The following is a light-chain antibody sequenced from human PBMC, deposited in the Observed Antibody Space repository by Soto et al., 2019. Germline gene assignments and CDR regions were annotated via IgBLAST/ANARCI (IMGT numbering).Light chain of an antibody. CDR2: NTY. J-gene: IGLJ2*01. CDR1: SGSVSTSYY. Sequence: QAVVTQEPSFSVSPGGTVTLTCGLSSGSVSTSYYPSWYQQTPGQAPRTLIYNTYTRSSGVPDRFSASILGDKAALSITGAQVDYVSDYYCVLYMGSGISVFGGGTKLTVL. CDR3: VLYMGSGISV. V-gene: IGLV8-61*01.